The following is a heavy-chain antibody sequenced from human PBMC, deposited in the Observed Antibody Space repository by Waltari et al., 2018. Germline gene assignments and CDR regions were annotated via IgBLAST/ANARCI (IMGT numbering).Heavy chain of an antibody. D-gene: IGHD3-10*01. CDR1: GYTFTGYY. J-gene: IGHJ5*02. CDR3: ARTRLIGARNWFDP. Sequence: QVQLVQSGAEVKKPGASVKVSCKASGYTFTGYYMHWVRQAPGQGLEWMGLINPNSGGTNDAQKFQGRVTMTRDTSISTAYMELSRLRSDDTAVYYCARTRLIGARNWFDPWGQGTLVTVSS. CDR2: INPNSGGT. V-gene: IGHV1-2*06.